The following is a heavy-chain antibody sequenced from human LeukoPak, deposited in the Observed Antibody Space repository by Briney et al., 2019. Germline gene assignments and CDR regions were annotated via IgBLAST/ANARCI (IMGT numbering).Heavy chain of an antibody. J-gene: IGHJ3*02. CDR1: GGSFSGYY. CDR3: ARDRENDPYAFDI. CDR2: IYHSGST. V-gene: IGHV4-34*01. Sequence: PSETLSLTCAVYGGSFSGYYWSWIRQPPGKGLEWIGYIYHSGSTYYNPSLKGRVTISVDRSKNQFSLKLSSVTAADTAVYYCARDRENDPYAFDIWAKGQWSPSLQ. D-gene: IGHD3-16*01.